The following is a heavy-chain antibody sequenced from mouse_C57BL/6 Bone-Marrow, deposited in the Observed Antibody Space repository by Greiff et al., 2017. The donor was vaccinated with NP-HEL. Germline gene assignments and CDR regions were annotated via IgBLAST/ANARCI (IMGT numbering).Heavy chain of an antibody. CDR1: GYTFTDYY. CDR2: INPYNGGT. V-gene: IGHV1-19*01. Sequence: EVQLQQSGPVLVKPGASVKMSCKASGYTFTDYYMNWVKQSHGKSLEWIGVINPYNGGTSYNQKFKGKATLTVDKSSSTAYMELNSLTSEDSAVYYCARRSQAWFAYWGQGTLVTVSA. CDR3: ARRSQAWFAY. D-gene: IGHD3-2*02. J-gene: IGHJ3*01.